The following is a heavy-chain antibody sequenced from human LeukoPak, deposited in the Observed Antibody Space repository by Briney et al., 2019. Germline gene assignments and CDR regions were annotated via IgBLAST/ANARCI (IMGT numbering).Heavy chain of an antibody. CDR1: GGTFSSYA. CDR2: IIPIFGTA. Sequence: ASVTVSCKASGGTFSSYAISWVRQAPGQGLEWMGGIIPIFGTANYAQKFQGRVTITADKSTSTAYMELSRLRSDDTAVYYCARSAAYCGGDCYSWSPQYWYFDLWGRGTLVTVSS. J-gene: IGHJ2*01. D-gene: IGHD2-21*02. V-gene: IGHV1-69*06. CDR3: ARSAAYCGGDCYSWSPQYWYFDL.